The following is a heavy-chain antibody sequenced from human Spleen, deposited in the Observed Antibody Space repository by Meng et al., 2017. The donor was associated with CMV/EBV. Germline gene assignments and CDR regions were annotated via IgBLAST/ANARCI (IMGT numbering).Heavy chain of an antibody. Sequence: ASVKVSCKTSGYIFTGYYVHWVRQAPGQGLEWMGWINCKSGGTNYAQKFQGRVTMTGDTSISTAYMELSSLRSEDTAVYFCSRNGGGLDYWGQGTLVTVSS. V-gene: IGHV1-2*02. CDR2: INCKSGGT. J-gene: IGHJ4*02. CDR3: SRNGGGLDY. CDR1: GYIFTGYY. D-gene: IGHD3-16*01.